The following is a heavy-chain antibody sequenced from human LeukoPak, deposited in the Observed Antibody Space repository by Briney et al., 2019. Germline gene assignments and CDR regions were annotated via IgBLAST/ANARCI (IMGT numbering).Heavy chain of an antibody. V-gene: IGHV4-30-2*01. Sequence: SQTLSLTCAVSGGSISSGGYSWSWIRRPPGKGLEWIGYIYHSGSTNYNPSLKSRVTISVDTSKNQFSLKLSSVTAADTAVYYCARARRLYYYDSSYYFDYWGQGTLVTVSS. CDR3: ARARRLYYYDSSYYFDY. J-gene: IGHJ4*02. D-gene: IGHD3-22*01. CDR2: IYHSGST. CDR1: GGSISSGGYS.